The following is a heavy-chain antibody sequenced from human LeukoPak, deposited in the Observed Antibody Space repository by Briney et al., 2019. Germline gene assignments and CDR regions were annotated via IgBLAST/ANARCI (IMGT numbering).Heavy chain of an antibody. V-gene: IGHV3-23*01. Sequence: GGSLRLSCAASGFTFSSYAMSWVRQAPGKGLEWVSAISGSGGSTYYADSVKGRFTISRDNSKNTLYLQMNSLRAEDTAVYYCAKGPRRLDCSSTSCYHYFDYWGQGTLVTVSS. CDR2: ISGSGGST. CDR3: AKGPRRLDCSSTSCYHYFDY. J-gene: IGHJ4*02. CDR1: GFTFSSYA. D-gene: IGHD2-2*01.